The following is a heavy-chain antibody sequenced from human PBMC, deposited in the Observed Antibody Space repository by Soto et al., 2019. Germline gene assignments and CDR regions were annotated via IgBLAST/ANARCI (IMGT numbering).Heavy chain of an antibody. Sequence: SETLSLTCAVSGGSISGSYYYCGWLLHSPGKGPEWIGNVFYTVFTSYNPSLESRVSVSVDTSKNQLSLKVSGVSAADTAVYYCATSRKGYNWNYFEHWGQGAMVTVSS. CDR3: ATSRKGYNWNYFEH. J-gene: IGHJ4*02. D-gene: IGHD1-20*01. V-gene: IGHV4-39*01. CDR2: VFYTVFT. CDR1: GGSISGSYYY.